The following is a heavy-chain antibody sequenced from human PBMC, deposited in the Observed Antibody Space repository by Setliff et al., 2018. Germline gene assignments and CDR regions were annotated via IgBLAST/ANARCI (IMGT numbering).Heavy chain of an antibody. CDR3: ARDPDTSSKVDV. Sequence: LSLTCTVSGASISSYYWTWIRQPPGKGLEWVAHIFRSSGSTYYADSVKGRFTISRDNAENSLYLQMNSLNADDTAVYYCARDPDTSSKVDVWGRGTLVTVSS. CDR2: IFRSSGST. V-gene: IGHV3-11*01. CDR1: GASISSYY. J-gene: IGHJ2*01. D-gene: IGHD5-18*01.